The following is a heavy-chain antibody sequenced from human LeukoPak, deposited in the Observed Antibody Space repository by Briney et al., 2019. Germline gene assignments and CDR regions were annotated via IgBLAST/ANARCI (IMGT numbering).Heavy chain of an antibody. D-gene: IGHD4-17*01. J-gene: IGHJ1*01. CDR3: ARAGDYGDYGGAEYFQH. CDR2: IKQDGSEK. V-gene: IGHV3-7*01. CDR1: GFTFSSYW. Sequence: GGSLRLSCAASGFTFSSYWMSWVRQAPGKGLEWVANIKQDGSEKYYVDSVKGRFTISRDNAKNSLYLQMNSLRAEDTAVYYCARAGDYGDYGGAEYFQHWGQGTLVTVSS.